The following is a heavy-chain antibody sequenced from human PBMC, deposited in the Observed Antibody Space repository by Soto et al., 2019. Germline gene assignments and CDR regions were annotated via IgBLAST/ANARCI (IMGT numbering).Heavy chain of an antibody. Sequence: QLQLQESGPGLVKPSETLSLTCTVSGGSISSSSYYWGWIRQPPGKGLEWIGSIYYSGSTYYNPSLKSRVTISVDTSKNQFSLKLSSVTAADTAVYYCARHRWGIAVALTSGRDHPLFDPWGQGTLVTVSS. CDR3: ARHRWGIAVALTSGRDHPLFDP. D-gene: IGHD6-19*01. J-gene: IGHJ5*02. V-gene: IGHV4-39*01. CDR2: IYYSGST. CDR1: GGSISSSSYY.